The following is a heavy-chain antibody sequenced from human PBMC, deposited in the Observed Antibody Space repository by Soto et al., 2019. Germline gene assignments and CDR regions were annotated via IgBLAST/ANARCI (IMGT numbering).Heavy chain of an antibody. CDR1: GFTFSGYY. Sequence: GGSLRLSCAASGFTFSGYYMSWIRQAPAKGLEWLSYISSSGSTIDHADSVKGRFTISRDNAKNSLYLQMNSLRVEDTAVYYCARVGSDFWSGYPDAFDIWGQGTVVTVSS. V-gene: IGHV3-11*01. CDR3: ARVGSDFWSGYPDAFDI. CDR2: ISSSGSTI. D-gene: IGHD3-3*01. J-gene: IGHJ3*02.